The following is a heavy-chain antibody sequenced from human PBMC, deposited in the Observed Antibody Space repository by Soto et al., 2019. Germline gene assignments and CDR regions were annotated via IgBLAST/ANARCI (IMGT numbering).Heavy chain of an antibody. V-gene: IGHV1-58*01. CDR2: IVVGTGST. CDR3: ARDGDSSSWSL. J-gene: IGHJ4*02. D-gene: IGHD6-13*01. CDR1: GITFRRTA. Sequence: SVKVSCKASGITFRRTAVQWMRQARGQRLEWIGRIVVGTGSTTYAQIVQERIAITRDMSTNTAYMELSGLRPEDTAVYYCARDGDSSSWSLWGQGTLVTVSS.